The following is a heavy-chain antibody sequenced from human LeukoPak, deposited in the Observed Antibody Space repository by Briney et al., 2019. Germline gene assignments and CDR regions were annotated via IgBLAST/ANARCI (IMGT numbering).Heavy chain of an antibody. J-gene: IGHJ4*02. D-gene: IGHD2-2*02. CDR2: IYTSGST. V-gene: IGHV4-61*02. CDR1: GGSISSGSYY. Sequence: SETLSLTCTVSGGSISSGSYYWSWIRQPAGKGLEWIGRIYTSGSTNYNPSLKSRVTISVDTSKNQFSLKLSSVTAADTAVYYCARVRRYPDYWGQGTLVTVSS. CDR3: ARVRRYPDY.